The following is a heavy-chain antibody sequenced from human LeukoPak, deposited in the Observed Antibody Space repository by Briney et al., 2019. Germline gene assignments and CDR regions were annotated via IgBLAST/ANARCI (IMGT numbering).Heavy chain of an antibody. D-gene: IGHD3-10*02. J-gene: IGHJ6*04. V-gene: IGHV3-48*04. CDR3: AELGITMIGGV. Sequence: GGTLRLSCAASGFTLSSYGMSWVRQAPGKGLEWVSYISSSGSTIYYADSVKGRFTISRDNAKNSLYLQMNSLRAEDTAVYYCAELGITMIGGVWGKGTTVTISS. CDR1: GFTLSSYG. CDR2: ISSSGSTI.